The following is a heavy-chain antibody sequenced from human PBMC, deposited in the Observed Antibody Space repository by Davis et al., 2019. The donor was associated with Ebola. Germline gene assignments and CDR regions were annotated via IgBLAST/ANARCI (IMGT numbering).Heavy chain of an antibody. CDR1: GFTFSSYW. CDR2: INSDGSST. Sequence: GESLKIPCAASGFTFSSYWMHWVRQAPGKGLVWVSRINSDGSSTSYADSVKGRFTISRDNAKNTLYLQMNSLRAEDTAVYYCARPGSSWYLNNAFDIWGQGTMVTVSS. V-gene: IGHV3-74*01. D-gene: IGHD6-13*01. CDR3: ARPGSSWYLNNAFDI. J-gene: IGHJ3*02.